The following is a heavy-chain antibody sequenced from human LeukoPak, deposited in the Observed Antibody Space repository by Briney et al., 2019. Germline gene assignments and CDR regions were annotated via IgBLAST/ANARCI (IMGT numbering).Heavy chain of an antibody. Sequence: SQTLSLTCTVSGGSISSGGYYWSRIRQPPGKGLEWIGYIYHSGSTYYNPSLKSRVTISVDRSKNQFSLKLSSVTAADTAVYYCARGRGSDKSYWGQGTLVTVSS. CDR1: GGSISSGGYY. CDR2: IYHSGST. J-gene: IGHJ4*02. CDR3: ARGRGSDKSY. V-gene: IGHV4-30-2*01. D-gene: IGHD6-19*01.